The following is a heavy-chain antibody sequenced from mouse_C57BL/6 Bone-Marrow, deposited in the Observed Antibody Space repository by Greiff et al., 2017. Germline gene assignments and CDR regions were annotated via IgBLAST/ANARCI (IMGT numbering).Heavy chain of an antibody. CDR2: IDPNSGCT. J-gene: IGHJ4*01. CDR3: ARSSYGSTYAMDY. Sequence: VQLLQPGAELVKPGASVKLSCKASGYTFTSYWMRWVKQRPGRGLEWIGRIDPNSGCTKYNEKFKGKATLTVDKPSSTAYMQLSSLTSDDSAVYSCARSSYGSTYAMDYWGQGTSVTVSS. D-gene: IGHD1-1*01. CDR1: GYTFTSYW. V-gene: IGHV1-72*01.